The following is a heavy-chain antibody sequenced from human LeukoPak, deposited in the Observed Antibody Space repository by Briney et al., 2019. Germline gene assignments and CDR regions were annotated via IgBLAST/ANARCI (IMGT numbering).Heavy chain of an antibody. CDR2: IIPILGIA. D-gene: IGHD7-27*01. CDR1: GGTFSSYA. J-gene: IGHJ4*02. CDR3: ARSPTITGEGAHY. Sequence: SVKVSCKASGGTFSSYAISWVRQAPGQGLEWMGRIIPILGIANYAQKFQGRVTITADKSTSTAYMELSSLRSEDTAVYYCARSPTITGEGAHYWGQGTLVTVSS. V-gene: IGHV1-69*04.